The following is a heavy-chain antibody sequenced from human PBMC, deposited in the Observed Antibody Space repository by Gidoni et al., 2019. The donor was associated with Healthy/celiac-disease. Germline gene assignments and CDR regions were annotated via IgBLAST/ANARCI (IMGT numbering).Heavy chain of an antibody. CDR1: GASFSGYY. J-gene: IGHJ4*02. D-gene: IGHD3-16*01. V-gene: IGHV4-34*01. CDR3: ARSGLRGEPLLDY. Sequence: QVQLQPWGAGLFKPSATLSLTCPVYGASFSGYYWRGIRQPPGKGLEWIGEINHSGSTNYNPSLKSRVTISVDTSKNQFSLKLSSVTAADTAVYYCARSGLRGEPLLDYWGQGTLVTVSS. CDR2: INHSGST.